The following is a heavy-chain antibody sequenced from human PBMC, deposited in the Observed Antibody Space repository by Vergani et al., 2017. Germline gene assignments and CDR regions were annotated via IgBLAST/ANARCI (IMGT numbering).Heavy chain of an antibody. CDR1: GFTFNHYA. CDR2: ISGSGGST. J-gene: IGHJ6*02. D-gene: IGHD5-12*01. V-gene: IGHV3-23*01. CDR3: AKANPRNSGYDYLYYYHAMDV. Sequence: EVQLLESGGDLVQPGGSLRLSCAASGFTFNHYAMNWVRQAPGKGLEWVSGISGSGGSTYYAGSVKGRFTISRDSSKNTLYLQMNSLSAGDTAVYYCAKANPRNSGYDYLYYYHAMDVWGQGTLVTVS.